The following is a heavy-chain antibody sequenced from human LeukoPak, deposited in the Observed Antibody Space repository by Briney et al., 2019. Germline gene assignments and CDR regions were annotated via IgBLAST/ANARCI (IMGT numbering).Heavy chain of an antibody. CDR1: GFTFRSYW. Sequence: GGSLRLSCGASGFTFRSYWKSWVRQAPGEGLEWVANINEDGSETNYVDSVKGRFTISRDNAKDSLYLQMSSLRVEDTAVYYCARDQSGSCWYYWGQGTLVTVSS. CDR2: INEDGSET. V-gene: IGHV3-7*04. J-gene: IGHJ4*02. CDR3: ARDQSGSCWYY. D-gene: IGHD6-19*01.